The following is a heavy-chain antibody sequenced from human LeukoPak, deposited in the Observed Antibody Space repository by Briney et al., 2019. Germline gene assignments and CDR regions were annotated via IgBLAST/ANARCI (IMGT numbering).Heavy chain of an antibody. V-gene: IGHV4-39*01. D-gene: IGHD1-26*01. Sequence: PSETLSLTCTVSGDSISSSSYYWGWIRQPPGEGLEWIGIINRSGRTHYNPSLKSRVTVSVDTSKNQFSLRLTSVTAADTAVHYCVRHRGGSGSDDALDIWGQGTMFTVSS. J-gene: IGHJ3*02. CDR2: INRSGRT. CDR3: VRHRGGSGSDDALDI. CDR1: GDSISSSSYY.